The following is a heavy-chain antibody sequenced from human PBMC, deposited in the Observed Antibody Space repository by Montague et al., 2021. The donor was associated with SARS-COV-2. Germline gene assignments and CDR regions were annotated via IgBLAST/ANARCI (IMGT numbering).Heavy chain of an antibody. Sequence: CAISGDSVWSNTAAWHWIRQSPSGGLEWLGRTNYRSKWTSDYATSVEGRISIDPDISKNQFFLHLRSVTPEDTGVYYCVRGTGSAQAGFDAWGQGTLVTVSS. CDR1: GDSVWSNTAA. J-gene: IGHJ4*02. V-gene: IGHV6-1*01. CDR3: VRGTGSAQAGFDA. D-gene: IGHD3-10*01. CDR2: TNYRSKWTS.